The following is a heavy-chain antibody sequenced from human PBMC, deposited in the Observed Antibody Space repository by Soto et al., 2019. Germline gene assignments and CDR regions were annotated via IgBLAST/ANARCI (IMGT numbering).Heavy chain of an antibody. CDR3: ARRISMVRGPYYYYGMDV. CDR1: GFTFSSHG. J-gene: IGHJ6*02. V-gene: IGHV3-48*02. D-gene: IGHD3-10*01. Sequence: VGSLRLSGDASGFTFSSHGMTWVRQAPWKGLEWVAFISSTSSTKNYADSVKGRFTISRDNTKNSLYLQMSSLRDEDTAVYYCARRISMVRGPYYYYGMDVWGQGTTVTVSS. CDR2: ISSTSSTK.